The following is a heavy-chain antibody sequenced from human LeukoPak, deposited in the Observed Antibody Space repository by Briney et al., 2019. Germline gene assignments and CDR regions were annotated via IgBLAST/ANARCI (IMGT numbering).Heavy chain of an antibody. D-gene: IGHD2-2*01. Sequence: GGSLRLSCAASGFTFSSYAMNWVRQAPGKGLEWVSSISSSSSYIYYADSVKGRFTISRDNAKNSLYLQMNSLRAEDTAVYYCAREGPSHYYYYGMDVWGQGTTVTVSS. V-gene: IGHV3-21*01. CDR2: ISSSSSYI. CDR1: GFTFSSYA. CDR3: AREGPSHYYYYGMDV. J-gene: IGHJ6*02.